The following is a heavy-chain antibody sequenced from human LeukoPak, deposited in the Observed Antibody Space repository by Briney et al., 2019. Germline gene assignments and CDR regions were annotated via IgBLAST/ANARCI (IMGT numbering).Heavy chain of an antibody. D-gene: IGHD2-8*01. Sequence: KPGGSLRLSCAASGFTFSDYSMNWVRQAPEKGLEWVSSISSSNSYIYYADSVKGRFTISRDNAKDSLYLQMNSLRAEDTAVYYCAAGNGGLFDYWGQGTLVTVSS. CDR1: GFTFSDYS. CDR2: ISSSNSYI. CDR3: AAGNGGLFDY. V-gene: IGHV3-21*01. J-gene: IGHJ4*02.